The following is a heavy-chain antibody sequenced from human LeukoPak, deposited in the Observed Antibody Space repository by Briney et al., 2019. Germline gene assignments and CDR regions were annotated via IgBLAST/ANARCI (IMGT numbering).Heavy chain of an antibody. V-gene: IGHV1-18*04. J-gene: IGHJ3*02. D-gene: IGHD3-9*01. CDR1: GYTFTGYY. CDR2: ISAYKGNT. Sequence: ASVKVSCKASGYTFTGYYMHWVRQAPGQGLEWMAWISAYKGNTNYEQKLQGRVTMTTDSSTNTAYLELRSLRSDDTAVYYCASPRLVTGAFDIWGQGTTVTVSS. CDR3: ASPRLVTGAFDI.